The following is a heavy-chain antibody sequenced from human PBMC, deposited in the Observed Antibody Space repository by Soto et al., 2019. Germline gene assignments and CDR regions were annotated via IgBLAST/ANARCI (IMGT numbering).Heavy chain of an antibody. V-gene: IGHV3-23*01. D-gene: IGHD2-2*01. CDR1: GFTFTTYA. Sequence: EVQVLESGGGLVQPGGSLRLSCVASGFTFTTYAMTWVRQAPGKGLEWVSIISGSGGSTHYADSVKGRFIISSDSSKNTLYLQMNGLRADDTAVYYCAKTGFGRYCSSTSCVHLDYWGQGTLVTVSS. J-gene: IGHJ4*02. CDR3: AKTGFGRYCSSTSCVHLDY. CDR2: ISGSGGST.